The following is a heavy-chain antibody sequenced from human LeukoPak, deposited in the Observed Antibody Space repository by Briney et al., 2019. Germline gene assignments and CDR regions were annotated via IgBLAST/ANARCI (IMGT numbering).Heavy chain of an antibody. V-gene: IGHV4-39*01. CDR1: GGSISSSSYY. Sequence: SETLSLTCTVSGGSISSSSYYWGWIRQPPGKGLEWIGSISYSGSTYYNPSLKSRVTISVDTSKNQFSLKLSSVTAADTAVYYCASPATYYDFWSGYHPFDYWGQGTLVTVSS. J-gene: IGHJ4*02. CDR2: ISYSGST. D-gene: IGHD3-3*01. CDR3: ASPATYYDFWSGYHPFDY.